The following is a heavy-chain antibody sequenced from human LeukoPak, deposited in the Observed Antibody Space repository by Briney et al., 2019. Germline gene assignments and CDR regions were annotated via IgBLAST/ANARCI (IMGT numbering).Heavy chain of an antibody. Sequence: GRSLRVPCAASGFSFGDYAMHWVREAPGTGLESVSGFGRNRGSIGYADSVKGRVTISRDNARNSLYLQMNSLRAEDTALYYCAKWSARQVGIGLHDFHAFDIWGQGTMVTVSS. CDR2: FGRNRGSI. D-gene: IGHD3-3*01. J-gene: IGHJ3*02. CDR3: AKWSARQVGIGLHDFHAFDI. CDR1: GFSFGDYA. V-gene: IGHV3-9*01.